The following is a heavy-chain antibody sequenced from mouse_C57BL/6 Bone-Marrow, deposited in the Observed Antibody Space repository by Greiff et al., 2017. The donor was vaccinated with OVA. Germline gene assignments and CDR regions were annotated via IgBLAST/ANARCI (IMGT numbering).Heavy chain of an antibody. Sequence: VMLVESGPGLVAPSQSLSITCTVSGFSLTSYGVSWVRQPPGKGLEWLGVIWGDGSTNYHSALISRLSISQDNSKSHVFLKLNMLQTDDTATYYCAKLNYYGSSHWYFDVWGTGTTVTVSS. CDR2: IWGDGST. CDR1: GFSLTSYG. V-gene: IGHV2-3*01. J-gene: IGHJ1*03. D-gene: IGHD1-1*01. CDR3: AKLNYYGSSHWYFDV.